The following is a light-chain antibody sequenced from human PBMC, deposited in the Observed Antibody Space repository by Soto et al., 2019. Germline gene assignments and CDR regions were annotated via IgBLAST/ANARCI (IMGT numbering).Light chain of an antibody. CDR1: QDISNY. CDR2: AAS. V-gene: IGKV1-27*01. J-gene: IGKJ4*01. Sequence: DIQMTQSPSSLSASVGDRVTITCRASQDISNYLAWYQQRPGKVPKLLIYAASTLQSGVPSRFSGSGSGTDFTLTISSLQPEDVATYYCQKYDIAPRTFGGGTMVEIK. CDR3: QKYDIAPRT.